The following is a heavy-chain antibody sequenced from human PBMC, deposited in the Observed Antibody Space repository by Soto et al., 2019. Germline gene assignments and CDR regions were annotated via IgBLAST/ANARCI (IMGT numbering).Heavy chain of an antibody. V-gene: IGHV3-11*01. J-gene: IGHJ4*02. CDR3: ARRGTISYAHHFDH. D-gene: IGHD2-2*01. Sequence: QVQLVESGGGLVKPGGSLRLSCAASGFTFSGYNMSWIRQAPGKGLEWVSDITSSGSNTFDAESVKGRFTISRDKTMNLLYLQMNSLCAEDTAVYYGARRGTISYAHHFDHWGQGTLVTVSS. CDR2: ITSSGSNT. CDR1: GFTFSGYN.